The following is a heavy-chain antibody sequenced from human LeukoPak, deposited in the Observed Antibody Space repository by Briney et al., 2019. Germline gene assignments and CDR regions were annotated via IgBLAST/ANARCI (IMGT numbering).Heavy chain of an antibody. Sequence: ASVKVSCKASGYTFTGYYMHWVRQAPGQGLEWMGWINPNSGGTNYAQKFQGRVTMTRDTSISTAYMELSRLRSDDTAVYYCARDRPLHCSGGSCYSFYFDYWGQGTLVTVSS. V-gene: IGHV1-2*02. D-gene: IGHD2-15*01. CDR3: ARDRPLHCSGGSCYSFYFDY. CDR2: INPNSGGT. J-gene: IGHJ4*02. CDR1: GYTFTGYY.